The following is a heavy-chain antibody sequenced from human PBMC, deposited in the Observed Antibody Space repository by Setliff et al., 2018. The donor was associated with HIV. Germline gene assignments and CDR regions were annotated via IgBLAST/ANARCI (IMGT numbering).Heavy chain of an antibody. Sequence: SLRLSCAASGFTFSSYSMNWVRQAPGKGLEWVSSISNSNSYIYYGDSVKGRFTISRDNAKNSLYLQMNSLRAEDTAVYYCARVSGATRDYYYYYMDVWGKGTTVTVSS. V-gene: IGHV3-21*01. J-gene: IGHJ6*03. CDR3: ARVSGATRDYYYYYMDV. CDR1: GFTFSSYS. D-gene: IGHD1-26*01. CDR2: ISNSNSYI.